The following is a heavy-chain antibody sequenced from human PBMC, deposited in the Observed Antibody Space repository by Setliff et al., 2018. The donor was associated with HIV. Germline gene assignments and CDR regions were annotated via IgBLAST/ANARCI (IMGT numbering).Heavy chain of an antibody. V-gene: IGHV1-46*01. CDR2: INPSGDTT. J-gene: IGHJ6*03. Sequence: VKVSCKVSQYSFTNYYIHWVRQAPGQGLEWMGIINPSGDTTIYAQKFQGKVTMTRDTSTSTVCMELSSLRSEDTAVYYCARDLHTFMINSYHYYMDVWGKGTTVTVSS. D-gene: IGHD3-16*01. CDR1: QYSFTNYY. CDR3: ARDLHTFMINSYHYYMDV.